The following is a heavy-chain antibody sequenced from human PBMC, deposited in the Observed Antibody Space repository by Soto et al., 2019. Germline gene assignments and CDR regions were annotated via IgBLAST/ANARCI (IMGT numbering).Heavy chain of an antibody. CDR1: GGSIGIYY. CDR2: IYYSGST. J-gene: IGHJ3*02. V-gene: IGHV4-59*01. CDR3: ARGLCDSSGCAFDI. Sequence: TSETRCLTCTVSGGSIGIYYLSWIRQPPGKGLEWIGYIYYSGSTNYNPSRKSRVTISVDTSKNQFSLKLSSVTAAETAVYYCARGLCDSSGCAFDIWGQGTMVTVSS. D-gene: IGHD3-22*01.